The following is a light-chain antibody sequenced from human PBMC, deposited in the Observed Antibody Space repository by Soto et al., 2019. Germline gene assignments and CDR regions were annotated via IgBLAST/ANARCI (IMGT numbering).Light chain of an antibody. V-gene: IGKV3-11*01. Sequence: EIVLTQSPATLSLSPGERATLSCRASQSVSSYLAWYQQKPVQAPRLLIYDASNWATGIPARFSGSGSGADFTLTISSLEPEDFAVYYCQQRSNWPLTFGGGTKVEIK. J-gene: IGKJ4*01. CDR3: QQRSNWPLT. CDR2: DAS. CDR1: QSVSSY.